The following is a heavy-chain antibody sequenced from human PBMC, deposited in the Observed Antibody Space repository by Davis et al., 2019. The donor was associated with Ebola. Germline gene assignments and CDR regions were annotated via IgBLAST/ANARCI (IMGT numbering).Heavy chain of an antibody. CDR2: MNPNSGNT. CDR3: ARRSRYSGYERYYYYGMDV. Sequence: ASVKVSCKASGYTFTSYDINWVRQATRQGLEWMGWMNPNSGNTGYAQKFQGRVTMTRNTSISTAYMELSSLRSEDTAVYYCARRSRYSGYERYYYYGMDVWGQGTTVTVSS. CDR1: GYTFTSYD. J-gene: IGHJ6*02. V-gene: IGHV1-8*01. D-gene: IGHD5-12*01.